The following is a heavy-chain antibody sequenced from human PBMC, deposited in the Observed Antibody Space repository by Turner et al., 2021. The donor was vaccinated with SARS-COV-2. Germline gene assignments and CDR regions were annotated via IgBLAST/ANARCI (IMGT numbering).Heavy chain of an antibody. CDR2: ISGYNDNI. D-gene: IGHD6-19*01. Sequence: QVYLVLSGPEEQKHCASVKVACKASVYPFTSYAISWVRQAPRHGLEWMRMISGYNDNIMNEQNFQGRTTMTKEAYTNTAVMKLRSLRADDTAVYVCAREDTSGLFDYWGQGTLVTVSS. CDR1: VYPFTSYA. V-gene: IGHV1-18*04. CDR3: AREDTSGLFDY. J-gene: IGHJ4*02.